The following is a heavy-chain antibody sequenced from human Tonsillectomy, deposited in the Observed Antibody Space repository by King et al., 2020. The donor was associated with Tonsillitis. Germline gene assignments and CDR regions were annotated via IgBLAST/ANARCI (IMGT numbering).Heavy chain of an antibody. Sequence: VQLVESGGGVVQPGRSLRLSCAASGFTFSNYGMHWVRQAPGKGLEWVAVISYDGSNKYYADSVKGRFTISRDNSKNTLYLQMNSLRAEDTAVYYCAKARDIVVVVGAPTLDYWGQGTLVTVSS. CDR2: ISYDGSNK. D-gene: IGHD2-15*01. CDR3: AKARDIVVVVGAPTLDY. V-gene: IGHV3-30*18. J-gene: IGHJ4*02. CDR1: GFTFSNYG.